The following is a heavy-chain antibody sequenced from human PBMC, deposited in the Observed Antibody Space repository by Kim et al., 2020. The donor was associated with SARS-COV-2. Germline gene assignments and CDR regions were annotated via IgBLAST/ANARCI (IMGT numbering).Heavy chain of an antibody. D-gene: IGHD3-16*02. J-gene: IGHJ4*02. Sequence: VKGRFTISRNNSKNSLYLQMNSLRTEDTALYYCAKDSVTFGGVIVNYFDYWGQGTLVTVSS. V-gene: IGHV3-43*01. CDR3: AKDSVTFGGVIVNYFDY.